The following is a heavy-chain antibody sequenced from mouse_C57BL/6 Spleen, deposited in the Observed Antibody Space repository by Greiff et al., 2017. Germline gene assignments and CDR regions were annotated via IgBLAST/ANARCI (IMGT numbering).Heavy chain of an antibody. CDR1: GYTFTSYW. Sequence: QVQLQQPGAELVKPGASVKMSCKASGYTFTSYWITWVKQRPGQGLEWIGDIYPGSGSTNYNEKFKSKATLPVDTSSSTAYLQLSSLSSEDSAVYYFARSWDDYDIAYWGQGTTLTVSS. CDR3: ARSWDDYDIAY. J-gene: IGHJ2*01. CDR2: IYPGSGST. D-gene: IGHD2-4*01. V-gene: IGHV1-55*01.